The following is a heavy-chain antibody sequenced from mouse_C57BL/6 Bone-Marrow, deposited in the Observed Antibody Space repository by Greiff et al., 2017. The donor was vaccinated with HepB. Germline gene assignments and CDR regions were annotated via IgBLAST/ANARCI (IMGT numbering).Heavy chain of an antibody. CDR3: ARDYYGSSPFDY. D-gene: IGHD1-1*01. CDR1: GYSITSGYY. Sequence: EVHLVESGPGLVKPSQSLSLTCSVTGYSITSGYYWNWIRQFPGNKLEWMGYISYDGSNNYNPSLKNRISITRDTSKNQFFLKLNSVTTEDTATYYCARDYYGSSPFDYWGQGTTLTVSS. V-gene: IGHV3-6*01. CDR2: ISYDGSN. J-gene: IGHJ2*01.